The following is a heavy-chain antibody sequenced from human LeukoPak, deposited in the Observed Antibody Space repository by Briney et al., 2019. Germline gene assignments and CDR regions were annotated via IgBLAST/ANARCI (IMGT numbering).Heavy chain of an antibody. J-gene: IGHJ4*02. CDR1: GYRFTTYW. Sequence: GESLKIPCKGSGYRFTTYWIGWVRQMPGKGLEWMGILYPGDSAPRYSPSFQGHVTISADKSISTAYLQWSSLKASDTAMYYCARHLNWGPDYWGQGTLVTVSS. D-gene: IGHD7-27*01. CDR3: ARHLNWGPDY. V-gene: IGHV5-51*01. CDR2: LYPGDSAP.